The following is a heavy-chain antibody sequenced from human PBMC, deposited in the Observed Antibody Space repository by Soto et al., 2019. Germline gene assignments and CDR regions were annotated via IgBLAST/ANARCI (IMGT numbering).Heavy chain of an antibody. V-gene: IGHV3-23*01. Sequence: EVQLLESGGGLVQPGGSLRLSCAASGITISNYPMSWVRQAQGKGLDWVSGIIGRGARTYNADSAKGRFTNSKDISRNSLSLQLDSLGVEDTAVYFCVKDEGGYPSTAPHWGQGTLVTVSS. J-gene: IGHJ4*02. CDR1: GITISNYP. CDR3: VKDEGGYPSTAPH. D-gene: IGHD3-22*01. CDR2: IIGRGART.